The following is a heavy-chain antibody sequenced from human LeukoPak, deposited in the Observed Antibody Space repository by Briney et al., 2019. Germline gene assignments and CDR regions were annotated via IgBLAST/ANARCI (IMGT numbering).Heavy chain of an antibody. V-gene: IGHV1-3*01. CDR3: ARGRWSTTTASYYFDS. CDR1: GYIFTDYS. D-gene: IGHD5/OR15-5a*01. Sequence: ASVKVSCTASGYIFTDYSINWVRQAPGERLEWTGWINAGNGNTKYSQKFQGRVTITRDRSASTAYLELSSLRSEDTALYYCARGRWSTTTASYYFDSWGQGTLVTVS. CDR2: INAGNGNT. J-gene: IGHJ4*02.